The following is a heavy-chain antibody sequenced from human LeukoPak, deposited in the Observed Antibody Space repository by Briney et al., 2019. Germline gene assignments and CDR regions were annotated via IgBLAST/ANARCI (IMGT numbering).Heavy chain of an antibody. CDR1: GFTFSSYW. D-gene: IGHD5/OR15-5a*01. V-gene: IGHV3-7*01. J-gene: IGHJ6*02. CDR3: ARGWSSLDV. CDR2: MKEDGSEI. Sequence: GGSLRLSCAASGFTFSSYWMTWVRQAPGKGLEWVAYMKEDGSEIYYLDSVKGRFTISRDNAKNSLYLQMNSLRAEDTTVYFCARGWSSLDVWGQGTRSPSP.